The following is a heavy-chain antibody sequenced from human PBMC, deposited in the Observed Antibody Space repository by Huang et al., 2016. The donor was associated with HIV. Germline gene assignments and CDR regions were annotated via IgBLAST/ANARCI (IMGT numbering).Heavy chain of an antibody. V-gene: IGHV1-69*06. CDR2: IIPVFGTT. CDR3: AREARGLGYCSGGNCDWYFDL. D-gene: IGHD2-15*01. CDR1: GGTFTSYA. J-gene: IGHJ2*01. Sequence: QVQLVQSGAEVKKPGSSVKVSCKASGGTFTSYAINWVRQAPGQGLQWMGVIIPVFGTTYYAQKFRDRRKITADKSTGTAYMDLSSLRSEDTAVYFCAREARGLGYCSGGNCDWYFDLWGRGTLVTVSS.